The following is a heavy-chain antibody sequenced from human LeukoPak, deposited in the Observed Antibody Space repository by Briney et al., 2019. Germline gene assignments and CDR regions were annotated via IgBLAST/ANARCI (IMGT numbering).Heavy chain of an antibody. D-gene: IGHD3-22*01. Sequence: SGGSLRLSCAASGFTFSGYWMTWVRQAPGKGLEWVANINEDGTEKNYVDSVKGRFTISRDNAKKSLFLQMNSLRAEDTAAYYCARAQVNIDSWGQGTLVTVSS. CDR3: ARAQVNIDS. V-gene: IGHV3-7*01. CDR2: INEDGTEK. J-gene: IGHJ4*02. CDR1: GFTFSGYW.